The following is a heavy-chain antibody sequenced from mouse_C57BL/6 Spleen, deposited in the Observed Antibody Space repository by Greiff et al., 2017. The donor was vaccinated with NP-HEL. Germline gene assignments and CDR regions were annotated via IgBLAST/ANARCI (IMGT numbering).Heavy chain of an antibody. D-gene: IGHD1-1*01. J-gene: IGHJ2*01. Sequence: QVQLKQPGAELVRPGTSVKLSCKASGYTFTSYWMHWVKQRPGQGLEWIGVIDPSDSYTNYNQKFKGKATLTVDTSSSTAYMQLSSLTSEDSAVYYCARTGYGSSYFDYWGQGTTLTVSS. CDR3: ARTGYGSSYFDY. CDR2: IDPSDSYT. CDR1: GYTFTSYW. V-gene: IGHV1-59*01.